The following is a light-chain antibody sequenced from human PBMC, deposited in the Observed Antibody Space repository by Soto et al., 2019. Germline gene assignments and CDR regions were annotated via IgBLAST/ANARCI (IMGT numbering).Light chain of an antibody. Sequence: EIVLTQSPATLSLSPGERATLSCRASQSIRTFLAWYQHRPGQAPRLLIYDASDRATGIPARFSGSGSGTDFTLTISSLEPEDSAFYYCQQRDNWPQTFGQGTKVEI. CDR1: QSIRTF. CDR3: QQRDNWPQT. J-gene: IGKJ1*01. CDR2: DAS. V-gene: IGKV3-11*01.